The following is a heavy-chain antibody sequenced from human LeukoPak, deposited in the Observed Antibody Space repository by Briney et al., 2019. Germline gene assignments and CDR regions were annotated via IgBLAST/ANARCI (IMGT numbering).Heavy chain of an antibody. J-gene: IGHJ6*02. CDR2: SYYSGST. CDR1: GGSISSYY. D-gene: IGHD2-15*01. CDR3: ARGKKDRREDTRYYYYYGMDV. V-gene: IGHV4-59*01. Sequence: SETLSLTCTVSGGSISSYYWSWIRQPPGKGLEWIGYSYYSGSTNYNPSLKSRVTISVDTSKNQFSLKLSSVTAADTAVYYCARGKKDRREDTRYYYYYGMDVWGQGTMVTVSS.